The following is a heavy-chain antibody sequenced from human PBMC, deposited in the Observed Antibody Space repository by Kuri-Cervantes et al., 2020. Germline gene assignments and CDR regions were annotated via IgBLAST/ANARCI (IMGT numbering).Heavy chain of an antibody. CDR3: ARGDYGDLVHGMDV. D-gene: IGHD4-17*01. J-gene: IGHJ6*02. CDR2: IYYSGST. V-gene: IGHV4-30-4*01. CDR1: GGSISSGDYY. Sequence: LRLSCTVSGGSISSGDYYWSWIRQPPGKGLEWIGYIYYSGSTYYNPSLKSRVTISVDTSKNQFSLKLSSVTAADTAVYYCARGDYGDLVHGMDVWGQGTTVTVSS.